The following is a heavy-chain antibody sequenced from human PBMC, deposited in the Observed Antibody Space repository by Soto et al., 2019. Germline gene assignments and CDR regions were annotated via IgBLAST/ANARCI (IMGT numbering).Heavy chain of an antibody. Sequence: SETLSLTCTVSGGSVSSGSYYWSWIRQPPGKGLEWIGYIYYSGSTNYNPSLKSRVTISVDTSKNQFSLKLSSVTAADTAVYYCARDRGGTRWLFGPWGQGTLVTVSS. V-gene: IGHV4-61*01. D-gene: IGHD2-2*01. CDR3: ARDRGGTRWLFGP. CDR1: GGSVSSGSYY. CDR2: IYYSGST. J-gene: IGHJ5*02.